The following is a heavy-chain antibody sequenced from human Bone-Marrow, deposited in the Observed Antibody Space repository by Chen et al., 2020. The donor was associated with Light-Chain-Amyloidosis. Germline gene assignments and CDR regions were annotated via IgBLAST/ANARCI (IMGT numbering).Heavy chain of an antibody. J-gene: IGHJ5*02. Sequence: QVQLQQWGAGLLKPSETLSLTCAVYGGSFSGYYCSWIRQPPGKGLDWIVEINHSGSTNYNPSLKSRVTISVDTSKNQFSLKLSSVTAADTAVYYCARSRPFYGSGSYYTLWWFDPWGQGTLVTVSS. D-gene: IGHD3-10*01. CDR2: INHSGST. CDR3: ARSRPFYGSGSYYTLWWFDP. CDR1: GGSFSGYY. V-gene: IGHV4-34*01.